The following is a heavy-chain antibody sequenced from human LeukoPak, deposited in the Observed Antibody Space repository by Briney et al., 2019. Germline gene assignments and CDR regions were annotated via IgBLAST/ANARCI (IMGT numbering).Heavy chain of an antibody. D-gene: IGHD3-3*01. V-gene: IGHV1-69*13. CDR1: GGTFSSYA. Sequence: GASVKVSCKASGGTFSSYALSWVRQAPGQGLEWLGRIIPIFGTASYAQRLQGRLTITADQSTSTVYMELSSLRSEDTAVYYCARGLRFPTILPVDDWGQGTLVTVSS. CDR2: IIPIFGTA. J-gene: IGHJ4*02. CDR3: ARGLRFPTILPVDD.